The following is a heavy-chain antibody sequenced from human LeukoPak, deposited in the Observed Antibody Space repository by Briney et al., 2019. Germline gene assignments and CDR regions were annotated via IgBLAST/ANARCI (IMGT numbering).Heavy chain of an antibody. CDR1: GLTFSSYA. CDR3: ARDPPAPFVYGGTYPPDAFDI. J-gene: IGHJ3*02. Sequence: GGSLRLSCAASGLTFSSYAMSWVRQAPGKGLEWVSTISGSGGSIWYADSVKGRFTISRDNAKNSLYLQMNSLRDEDTAVYYCARDPPAPFVYGGTYPPDAFDIWGQGAMVTVSS. D-gene: IGHD1-26*01. CDR2: ISGSGGSI. V-gene: IGHV3-23*01.